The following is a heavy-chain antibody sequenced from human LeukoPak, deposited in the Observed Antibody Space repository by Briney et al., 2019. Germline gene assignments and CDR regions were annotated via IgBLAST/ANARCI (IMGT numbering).Heavy chain of an antibody. D-gene: IGHD4-17*01. CDR2: ISYTGST. CDR3: ARIHDYGDYAFDK. Sequence: PSDTLSLTCTVSGGSINPYYWSWIRQPPGKGLEYTGYISYTGSTNSNPSLKSRLTISVDTSKNQLSLKLRSVTAADTAVYYCARIHDYGDYAFDKWGQGTLVTVSS. V-gene: IGHV4-59*08. CDR1: GGSINPYY. J-gene: IGHJ4*02.